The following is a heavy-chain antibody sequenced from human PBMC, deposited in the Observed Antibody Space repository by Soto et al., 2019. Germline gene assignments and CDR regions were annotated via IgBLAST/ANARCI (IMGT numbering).Heavy chain of an antibody. CDR3: ARSGTNSGADAFDT. CDR2: VYYIGTT. J-gene: IGHJ3*02. V-gene: IGHV4-61*01. D-gene: IGHD1-1*01. CDR1: GGSVSSGRYY. Sequence: PSETLSLTCTVPGGSVSSGRYYWSWIRQPPGKGLEWIGHVYYIGTTHYSPSLKSRVTISLDTSKNQFSLRLSSVTAADTAVYYCARSGTNSGADAFDTWGQGTRVTVSS.